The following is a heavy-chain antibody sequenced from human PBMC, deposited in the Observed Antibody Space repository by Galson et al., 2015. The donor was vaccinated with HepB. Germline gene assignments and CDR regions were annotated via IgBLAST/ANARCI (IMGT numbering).Heavy chain of an antibody. Sequence: SVKVSCKASGYRFDNFGINWVRQAPRQGLEWMGWINTHTGNTNYAQKSQTRVTMTTDTSTSTVYMELRNLRYDDTALYYCARDYVVTTKNWFHPWGQGTLVTVSS. CDR1: GYRFDNFG. CDR3: ARDYVVTTKNWFHP. V-gene: IGHV1-18*01. J-gene: IGHJ5*02. D-gene: IGHD2-21*02. CDR2: INTHTGNT.